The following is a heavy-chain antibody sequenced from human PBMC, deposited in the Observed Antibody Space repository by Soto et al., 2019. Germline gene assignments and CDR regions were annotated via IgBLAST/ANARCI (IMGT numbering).Heavy chain of an antibody. V-gene: IGHV4-31*02. CDR3: ARAGWFGELSGLNY. CDR1: GGSISSGGYY. CDR2: IYYSGST. D-gene: IGHD3-10*01. Sequence: NPWQSLSLTCTLSGGSISSGGYYWSWIRQHPGKGLEWIGYIYYSGSTYYNPSLKSRVTISVDTSKNQFSLKLSSVTAADTAVYYCARAGWFGELSGLNYWGQGTLVTVSS. J-gene: IGHJ4*02.